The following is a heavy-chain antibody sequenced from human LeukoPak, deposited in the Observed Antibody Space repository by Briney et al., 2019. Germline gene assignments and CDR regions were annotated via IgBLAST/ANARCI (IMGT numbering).Heavy chain of an antibody. CDR3: AKVHDFWSDYSLDY. D-gene: IGHD3-3*01. Sequence: SETLSLTCTVSGGSLSSSFWSWIRQPPGKGLEWIGYIYYTGNTNYNPSLKSRVTISVDTSKNQFSLEMTSVTAADTAVYYCAKVHDFWSDYSLDYWGQGSLVTVSS. CDR2: IYYTGNT. CDR1: GGSLSSSF. J-gene: IGHJ4*02. V-gene: IGHV4-59*01.